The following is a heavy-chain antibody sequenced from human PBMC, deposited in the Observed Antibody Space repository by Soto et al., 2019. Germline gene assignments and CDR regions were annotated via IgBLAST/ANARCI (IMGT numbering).Heavy chain of an antibody. D-gene: IGHD2-8*02. CDR3: ARSSRPATFTGIVDV. CDR1: GVTFTCCW. V-gene: IGHV3-7*05. J-gene: IGHJ6*02. CDR2: INPDGSGT. Sequence: DVHLVESGGGLVQPGGSLKLSCVASGVTFTCCWMSWVRQAPGKGLEWVANINPDGSGTYYVDSVKGRFTISRDNAKNSLSLHMNSLRDDDAAVYYCARSSRPATFTGIVDVWGQGTTVTVSS.